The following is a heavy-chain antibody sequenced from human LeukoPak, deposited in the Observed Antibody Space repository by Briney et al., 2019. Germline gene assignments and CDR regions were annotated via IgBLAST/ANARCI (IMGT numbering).Heavy chain of an antibody. CDR2: IHYSGST. Sequence: SETLSLTCTVSGGSMSNYYWSWIRQSPGKGLEWIGYIHYSGSTNYNPSLKSRVTISVDTSKNQFSLKLSSVTAADTAVYFCARDQKSTSCYDYWGPGTLVTVSS. V-gene: IGHV4-59*01. CDR3: ARDQKSTSCYDY. D-gene: IGHD2-2*01. CDR1: GGSMSNYY. J-gene: IGHJ4*02.